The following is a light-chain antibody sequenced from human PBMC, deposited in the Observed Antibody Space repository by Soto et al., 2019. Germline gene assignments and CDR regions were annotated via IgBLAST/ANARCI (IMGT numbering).Light chain of an antibody. CDR3: QQCDNLPPT. CDR2: DAS. Sequence: DIQMTQSPSSLSASVGDRVTITCQASQDINKYLNWYQQKPGKAPKLLIYDASDLETGVPSRFSGIGSGTDFTFTISSLQPEDIATYYCQQCDNLPPTFGQGTKLEI. V-gene: IGKV1-33*01. CDR1: QDINKY. J-gene: IGKJ2*01.